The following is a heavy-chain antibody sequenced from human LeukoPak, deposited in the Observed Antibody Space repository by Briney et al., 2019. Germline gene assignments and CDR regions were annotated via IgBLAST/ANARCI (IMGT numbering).Heavy chain of an antibody. J-gene: IGHJ1*01. CDR3: AKTTLTYYYDSSGYSNAEYFQH. D-gene: IGHD3-22*01. Sequence: GGSLRLSCAASGFTFSSYWMHWVRQAPGKGLEWVSAISGSGGSTYYADSVKGRFTISRDNSKNTLYLQMNSLRAEDTAVYYCAKTTLTYYYDSSGYSNAEYFQHWGQGTLVTVSS. CDR1: GFTFSSYW. V-gene: IGHV3-23*01. CDR2: ISGSGGST.